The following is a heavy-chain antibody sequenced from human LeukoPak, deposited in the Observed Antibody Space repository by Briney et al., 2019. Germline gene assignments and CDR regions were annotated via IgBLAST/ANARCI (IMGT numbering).Heavy chain of an antibody. CDR2: ISPTGSIT. Sequence: GGSLRLSCTASGFSFSGHWMHWARQLPGKGLVWVSRISPTGSITSYADSVKGRFTVSRDNAKNTLYLQVNNLRAEDTAVYYCARGPNSNWSGLDFWGQGTLLTVSS. CDR3: ARGPNSNWSGLDF. CDR1: GFSFSGHW. V-gene: IGHV3-74*01. D-gene: IGHD6-6*01. J-gene: IGHJ4*02.